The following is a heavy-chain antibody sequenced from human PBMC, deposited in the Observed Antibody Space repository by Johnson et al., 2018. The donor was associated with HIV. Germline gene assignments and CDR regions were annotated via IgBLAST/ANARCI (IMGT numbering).Heavy chain of an antibody. CDR3: ARFEAFITTLRVVGNALDI. Sequence: VQLVESGGGVVRPGGSLRVSCAASGFTFSNHDMHWVRQTTGKGLEWVSGIAFSGNINQPESVKGRFTISSDKAKNTLHLQMNSLRAEDTAVYYCARFEAFITTLRVVGNALDIWGQGTMVTVSS. D-gene: IGHD3-10*01. CDR2: IAFSGNI. J-gene: IGHJ3*02. V-gene: IGHV3-13*01. CDR1: GFTFSNHD.